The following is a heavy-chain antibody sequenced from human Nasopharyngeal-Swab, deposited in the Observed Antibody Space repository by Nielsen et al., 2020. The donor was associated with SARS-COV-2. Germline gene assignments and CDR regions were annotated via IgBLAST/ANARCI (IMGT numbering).Heavy chain of an antibody. J-gene: IGHJ4*02. CDR1: GYSFTSYW. CDR2: IYPGDSDT. V-gene: IGHV5-51*01. Sequence: GESLKISCKGSGYSFTSYWIGWVRQMPGKDLECMGIIYPGDSDTRYSPSFQGQVTISADKSISTAYLQWSSLKASDTAMYYCARIAAAGTSYFDYWGQGTLVTVSS. CDR3: ARIAAAGTSYFDY. D-gene: IGHD6-13*01.